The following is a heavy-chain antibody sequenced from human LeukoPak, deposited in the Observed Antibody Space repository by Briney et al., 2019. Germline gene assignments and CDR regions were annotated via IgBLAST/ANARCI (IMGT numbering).Heavy chain of an antibody. V-gene: IGHV1-18*01. Sequence: GASVKVSCKASGYTFTSYGISWVRQAPGQGLEWMGWISAYNGNTNYAQKLQGRVTMTTDTSTSTAYMELRSLRSEDTAVYYCARDVGVLRFLEWLSREEWFDPWGQGTLVTVSS. J-gene: IGHJ5*02. CDR2: ISAYNGNT. CDR1: GYTFTSYG. D-gene: IGHD3-3*01. CDR3: ARDVGVLRFLEWLSREEWFDP.